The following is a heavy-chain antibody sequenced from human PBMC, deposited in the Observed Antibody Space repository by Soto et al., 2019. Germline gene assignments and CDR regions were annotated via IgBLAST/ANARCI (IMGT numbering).Heavy chain of an antibody. D-gene: IGHD6-19*01. V-gene: IGHV4-4*02. CDR2: IHHSGST. CDR1: SGSISSEQR. J-gene: IGHJ4*02. Sequence: QMQLQESGPGLVKPSETLSLICTVSSGSISSEQRWTWVRQPPGKGLEWIGEIHHSGSTNENPSLRSRVTISVDKSKNQFSLKLNSVTAADTAVYFCARSFGWYAIDHWGQGNLVIVSS. CDR3: ARSFGWYAIDH.